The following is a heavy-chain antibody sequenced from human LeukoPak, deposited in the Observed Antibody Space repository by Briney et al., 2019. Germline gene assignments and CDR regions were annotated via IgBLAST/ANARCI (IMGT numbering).Heavy chain of an antibody. V-gene: IGHV4-39*01. CDR2: IHYSGST. CDR1: GGSISSSSYY. J-gene: IGHJ1*01. Sequence: SETLSLTCTVSGGSISSSSYYWGWIRQPPGKGLEWIGSIHYSGSTYYNPSLKSRVTISVDTSKNQFSLKLSSVTAADTAVYYCARQKSGNLRWGQGTLVTVSS. CDR3: ARQKSGNLR. D-gene: IGHD1-26*01.